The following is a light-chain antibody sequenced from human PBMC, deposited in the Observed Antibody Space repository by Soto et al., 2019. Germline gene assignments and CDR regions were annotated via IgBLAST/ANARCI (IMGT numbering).Light chain of an antibody. Sequence: EIVMTQSPATLSVSPGERATLSCRASQRVSSYLAWYQQRPGQAPRLLIYDGSSRATGIPARFSGSGFGTDFTLTIASLEPEDFAVYYCQQRSNWPLTFGGGTKVDIK. CDR1: QRVSSY. CDR3: QQRSNWPLT. V-gene: IGKV3-11*01. CDR2: DGS. J-gene: IGKJ4*01.